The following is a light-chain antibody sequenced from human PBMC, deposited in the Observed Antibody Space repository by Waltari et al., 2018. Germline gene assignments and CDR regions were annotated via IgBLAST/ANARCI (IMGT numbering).Light chain of an antibody. V-gene: IGLV1-51*01. CDR3: ATWDSSLSAVL. Sequence: SVLTQPPSVSAAPGQKVTISCYGGTSSIGHNYVSWYQQVPGTAPKLLIDDNNERPSGIPDRFSGFKSGTSATLGITGLQTGDEADYYCATWDSSLSAVLFGGGTRLTVL. CDR1: TSSIGHNY. CDR2: DNN. J-gene: IGLJ2*01.